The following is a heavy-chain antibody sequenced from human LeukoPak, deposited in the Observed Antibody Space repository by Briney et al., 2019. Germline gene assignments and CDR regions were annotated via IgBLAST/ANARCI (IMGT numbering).Heavy chain of an antibody. V-gene: IGHV3-23*01. CDR3: ARDPSTWEYYYGSGPEGAFDM. Sequence: AGSLRLSCAASGFTFSSYAMSWVRQAPGKGLEWVSAISGSGGSTYYADSVKGRFTISRDNSKNTLYLQMNSLRAEDTAVYYCARDPSTWEYYYGSGPEGAFDMWGQGTMVTVSS. J-gene: IGHJ3*02. CDR1: GFTFSSYA. D-gene: IGHD3-10*01. CDR2: ISGSGGST.